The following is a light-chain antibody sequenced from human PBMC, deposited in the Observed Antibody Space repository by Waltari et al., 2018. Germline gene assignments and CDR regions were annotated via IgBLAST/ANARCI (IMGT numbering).Light chain of an antibody. V-gene: IGLV2-14*01. J-gene: IGLJ3*02. CDR2: EVS. CDR3: SSFTSTNTLL. CDR1: TSDIGAYKY. Sequence: QSALTQPASVSGSPGQSIPIPCTGTTSDIGAYKYVPWYQQYPAKAPKLIIYEVSNRPSGVSNRFSGSKSGNTASLSISGLQAEDESDYYCSSFTSTNTLLFGGGTKLTVL.